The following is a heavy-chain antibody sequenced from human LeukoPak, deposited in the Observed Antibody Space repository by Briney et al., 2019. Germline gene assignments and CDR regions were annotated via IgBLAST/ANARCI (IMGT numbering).Heavy chain of an antibody. D-gene: IGHD2-2*01. V-gene: IGHV4-59*01. J-gene: IGHJ6*04. Sequence: SETLSLTCTVSGGSISTYYWSRIRQPPGKGLEWIGYIYYSGSTNYNPSLKSRVTLSVDTSKNQFSLKLSSVTAADTAGYYCARSDIVVVPAVGYYYYALDVWGKGTTVTVSS. CDR2: IYYSGST. CDR1: GGSISTYY. CDR3: ARSDIVVVPAVGYYYYALDV.